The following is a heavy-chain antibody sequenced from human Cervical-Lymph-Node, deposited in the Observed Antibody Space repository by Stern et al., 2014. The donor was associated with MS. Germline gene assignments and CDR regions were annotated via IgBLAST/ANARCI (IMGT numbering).Heavy chain of an antibody. CDR3: ASLGDDAGDY. CDR1: GITFTNYW. CDR2: IHSDGSTT. D-gene: IGHD4-17*01. Sequence: VQLVESGGGLVQPGGSLRLSCAASGITFTNYWIQWVRQGPGKGLVWVSRIHSDGSTTHYADSVKGRFTISRDNAENTVFLQMNSLRAEDTAVYYCASLGDDAGDYWGQGTLVTVSS. V-gene: IGHV3-74*02. J-gene: IGHJ4*02.